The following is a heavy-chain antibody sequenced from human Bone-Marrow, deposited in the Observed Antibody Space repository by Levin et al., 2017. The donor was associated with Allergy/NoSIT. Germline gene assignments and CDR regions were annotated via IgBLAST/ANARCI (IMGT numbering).Heavy chain of an antibody. CDR2: ISYDGNKK. CDR1: GFIFNTYA. J-gene: IGHJ4*02. D-gene: IGHD1-1*01. CDR3: TRDPPQDVPTRWAPSFDH. Sequence: GGSLRLSCAASGFIFNTYAMHWVRQAPGKGLEWVAVISYDGNKKYYPDSLRGRFTISRDNSKNMVFLQMSSLRADDTAVYYCTRDPPQDVPTRWAPSFDHWGQGTLVTVSS. V-gene: IGHV3-30*14.